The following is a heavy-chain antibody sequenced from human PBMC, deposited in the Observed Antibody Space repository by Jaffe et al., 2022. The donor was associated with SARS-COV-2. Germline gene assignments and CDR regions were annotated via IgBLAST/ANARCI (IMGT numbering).Heavy chain of an antibody. Sequence: EVQLVESGGGLVQPGGSLRLSCAASGFTFSSFWMHWVRQAPGKGLVWVSRVNSDGSSIDYADSVKGRFTISRDNAKNTLYLQMNSLRAEDTAVYYCVRGGAGIVGASTRDYWGQGTLVTVSS. CDR3: VRGGAGIVGASTRDY. D-gene: IGHD1-26*01. V-gene: IGHV3-74*01. CDR1: GFTFSSFW. CDR2: VNSDGSSI. J-gene: IGHJ4*02.